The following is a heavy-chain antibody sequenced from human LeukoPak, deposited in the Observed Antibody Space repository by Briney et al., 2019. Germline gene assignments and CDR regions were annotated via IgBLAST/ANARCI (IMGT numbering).Heavy chain of an antibody. CDR3: ARFIAAAGSNRFDY. CDR2: IYSGGST. Sequence: GGSLRLSCAASGFTVNSNYMSWVRQAPGKGLEWVSVIYSGGSTFYADSVKGRFSISRDNAKNSLYLQMNSLRAEDTAVYYCARFIAAAGSNRFDYWGQGTLVTVSS. D-gene: IGHD6-13*01. V-gene: IGHV3-66*01. J-gene: IGHJ4*02. CDR1: GFTVNSNY.